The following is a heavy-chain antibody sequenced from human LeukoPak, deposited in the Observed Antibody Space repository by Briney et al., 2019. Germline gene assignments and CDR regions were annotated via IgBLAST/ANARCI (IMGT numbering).Heavy chain of an antibody. CDR3: ARDAVYRSRWQYY. J-gene: IGHJ4*02. D-gene: IGHD6-13*01. CDR2: IWYDGSNK. Sequence: GGSLRLSCAASGFTFSSYGMLWVRQAPGKGLEWVAVIWYDGSNKYYADSVKCRFTITRDNTKNTLYLQMNSLIAEDTAVYYCARDAVYRSRWQYYWGQGTLVTVSS. V-gene: IGHV3-33*01. CDR1: GFTFSSYG.